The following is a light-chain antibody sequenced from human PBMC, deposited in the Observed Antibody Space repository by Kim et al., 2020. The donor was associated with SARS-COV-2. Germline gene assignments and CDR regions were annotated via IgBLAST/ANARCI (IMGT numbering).Light chain of an antibody. CDR3: QQYEDLPYT. CDR1: ISNY. V-gene: IGKV1-33*01. Sequence: ISNYLNWYQQKPGRAPNLLIYDAANLHTGVSSRFSGSGSGTEFTFTINSLQPDDIATYFCQQYEDLPYTFGQGTKLEI. J-gene: IGKJ2*01. CDR2: DAA.